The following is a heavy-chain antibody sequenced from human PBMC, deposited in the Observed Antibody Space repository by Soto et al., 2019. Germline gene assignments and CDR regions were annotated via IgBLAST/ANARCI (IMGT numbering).Heavy chain of an antibody. J-gene: IGHJ3*02. CDR1: GYPVTAYY. Sequence: QLHLVQSGAVVKKPGASVTVSCSASGYPVTAYYMHWVRQAPGRGLEWMGGINPATGAAKYTQTFQGRVPMTRATATGTVFMELSGLTSEDTAVFYWARGGGVGVAGSAAFDMWGQGTLVTVSS. CDR2: INPATGAA. CDR3: ARGGGVGVAGSAAFDM. V-gene: IGHV1-2*02. D-gene: IGHD3-3*01.